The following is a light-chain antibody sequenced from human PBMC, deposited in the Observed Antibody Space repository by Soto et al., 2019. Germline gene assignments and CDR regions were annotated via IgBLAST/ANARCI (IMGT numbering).Light chain of an antibody. Sequence: QSVLTQPASVSGSPGQSITISCTGTSSDVGGYNYVSWYQQHPGKAPKLMIYEVSNRPSGVSNRFSGSKSGNTASLTISGLQAEDEADYYCSSYTSSSTPVVFGGGTTVTVL. CDR1: SSDVGGYNY. CDR2: EVS. CDR3: SSYTSSSTPVV. J-gene: IGLJ2*01. V-gene: IGLV2-14*01.